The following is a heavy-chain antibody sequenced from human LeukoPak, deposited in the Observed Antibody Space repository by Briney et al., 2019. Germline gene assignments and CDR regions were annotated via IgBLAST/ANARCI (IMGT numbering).Heavy chain of an antibody. J-gene: IGHJ4*02. V-gene: IGHV3-48*01. CDR3: ARVFWAGTAIDY. Sequence: TGGSLRLSCAASGFTFSSYSMNCARQAPGKGLEWVSYISSSSSTIQYADSVKGRFTISRDNAKNSLFLQMNSLRAEDAAVYYCARVFWAGTAIDYWGQGTLVTVS. D-gene: IGHD3/OR15-3a*01. CDR2: ISSSSSTI. CDR1: GFTFSSYS.